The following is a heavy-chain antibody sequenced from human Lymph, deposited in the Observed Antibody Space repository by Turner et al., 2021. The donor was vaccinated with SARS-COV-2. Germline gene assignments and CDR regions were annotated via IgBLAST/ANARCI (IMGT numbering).Heavy chain of an antibody. CDR3: ARNVVSVGYGGGLDV. Sequence: VQLHESGPGMGCPLAAPSLTLTGSGGPISSYYWSWLRQPPGKGLEWIGYIHYNGSTNYNLALKSRVIISVNTYSNQLSLKLISVTAADTAAYYCARNVVSVGYGGGLDVWGQGTTVTVSS. V-gene: IGHV4-59*08. CDR2: IHYNGST. CDR1: GGPISSYY. J-gene: IGHJ6*02. D-gene: IGHD6-19*01.